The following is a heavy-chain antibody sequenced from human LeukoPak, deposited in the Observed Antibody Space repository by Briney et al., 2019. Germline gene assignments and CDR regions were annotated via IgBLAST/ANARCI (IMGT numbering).Heavy chain of an antibody. Sequence: SVKVSCKASGGTFSNYPISWVRQAPGQGLEWMGGILPIFGTTNYVQKFQGRLTITADESTSTAYMELSSLTSEDTAVYYCACPNANRGGLYWGQGSLVTVSS. CDR2: ILPIFGTT. D-gene: IGHD2-8*01. CDR3: ACPNANRGGLY. V-gene: IGHV1-69*01. J-gene: IGHJ4*02. CDR1: GGTFSNYP.